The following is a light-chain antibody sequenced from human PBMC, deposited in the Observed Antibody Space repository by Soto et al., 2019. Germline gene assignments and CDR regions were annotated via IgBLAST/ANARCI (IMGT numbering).Light chain of an antibody. CDR3: GSYTSSSTLYV. Sequence: QSALTQPASVSGSPGQSITISCTGTSSDVGGSNYVSWYQQHPGKAPKLMTYDVSNRPSGGSNRFSGSKSGNTASLTISGLQAQDEADYYCGSYTSSSTLYVFGTGTKLTVL. CDR1: SSDVGGSNY. V-gene: IGLV2-14*01. J-gene: IGLJ1*01. CDR2: DVS.